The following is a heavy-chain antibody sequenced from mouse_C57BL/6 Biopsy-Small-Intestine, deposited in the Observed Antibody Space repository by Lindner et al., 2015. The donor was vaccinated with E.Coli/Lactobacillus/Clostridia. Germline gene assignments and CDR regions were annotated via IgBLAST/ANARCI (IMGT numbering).Heavy chain of an antibody. J-gene: IGHJ2*01. CDR1: GYTFTGYW. D-gene: IGHD1-1*01. V-gene: IGHV1-9*01. Sequence: VQLQESGAELMKPGASVKLSCKATGYTFTGYWIEWVKQRPGHGLEWIGEILPGSGNTNYNEKFKGKATFTADTSSSTAYMQLSSLTTEDSAIFYCARRFGSSWDYWGQGTTLTVSS. CDR2: ILPGSGNT. CDR3: ARRFGSSWDY.